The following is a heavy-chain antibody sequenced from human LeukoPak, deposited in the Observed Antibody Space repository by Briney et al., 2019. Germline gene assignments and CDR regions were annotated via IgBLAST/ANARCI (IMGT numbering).Heavy chain of an antibody. CDR1: GYTFTSYG. CDR3: ARGGSAYYDILKVVADIGDY. CDR2: ISAYNGNT. D-gene: IGHD3-9*01. J-gene: IGHJ4*02. Sequence: ASVKVSCKSSGYTFTSYGISWVRQAPGQGLEWMGWISAYNGNTNYAQKLQGRVTMTTDTSTSTAYMELRSLRSDDTAVYYCARGGSAYYDILKVVADIGDYWGQGTLVTVSS. V-gene: IGHV1-18*01.